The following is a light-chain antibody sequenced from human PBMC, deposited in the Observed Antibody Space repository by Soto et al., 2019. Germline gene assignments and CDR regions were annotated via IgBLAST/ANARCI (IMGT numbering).Light chain of an antibody. Sequence: MTQSPLSLGVTPGEPASISCRSSQSLLYSDGDNYLAWYQQKPGKAPKLLIYKASTLKSGVPSRFSGSGSGTEFTLTISSLQPDDFATYYCQHYNSYSEAFGQGTKVDIK. CDR1: QSLLYSDGDNY. V-gene: IGKV1-5*03. J-gene: IGKJ1*01. CDR3: QHYNSYSEA. CDR2: KAS.